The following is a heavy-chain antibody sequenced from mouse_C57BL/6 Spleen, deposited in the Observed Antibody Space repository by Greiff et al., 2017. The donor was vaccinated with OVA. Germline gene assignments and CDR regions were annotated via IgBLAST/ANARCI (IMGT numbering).Heavy chain of an antibody. CDR2: IDPENGDT. Sequence: VQLQQSGAELLRPGASVKLSCTASGFNIKDDYMHWVKQRPEQGLEWIGWIDPENGDTEYASKFQGKATITADTFSNTAYLQLSSLTSEDTAVYYCTVITTVVAHWGQGTTLTVSS. V-gene: IGHV14-4*01. J-gene: IGHJ2*01. CDR1: GFNIKDDY. CDR3: TVITTVVAH. D-gene: IGHD1-1*01.